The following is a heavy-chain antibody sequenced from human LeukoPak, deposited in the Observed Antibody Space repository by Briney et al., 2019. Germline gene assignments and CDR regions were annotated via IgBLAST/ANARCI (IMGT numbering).Heavy chain of an antibody. Sequence: ASVKVSCKASGGTFSSYAISWVRQAPGQGLEWMGGIIPIFGTANYAQKFQGRVTITMDESTSTAYMELSSLRSEDTAVYYCASNLIAAAYFDYWGQGTLVTVSS. CDR1: GGTFSSYA. J-gene: IGHJ4*02. CDR3: ASNLIAAAYFDY. CDR2: IIPIFGTA. D-gene: IGHD6-13*01. V-gene: IGHV1-69*05.